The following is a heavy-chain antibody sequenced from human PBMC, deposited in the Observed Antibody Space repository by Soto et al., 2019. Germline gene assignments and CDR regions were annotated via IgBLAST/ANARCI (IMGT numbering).Heavy chain of an antibody. CDR1: VGSISSGDYY. V-gene: IGHV4-30-4*01. CDR2: IYYSGST. Sequence: SETLSLTCTVSVGSISSGDYYWSWIRQPPGKGLEWIGYIYYSGSTYYNPSLKSRVTISVDTSKNQFSLKLSSVTAADTAVYYCARDETVYGMDVWGQGTTVTVSS. CDR3: ARDETVYGMDV. D-gene: IGHD4-17*01. J-gene: IGHJ6*02.